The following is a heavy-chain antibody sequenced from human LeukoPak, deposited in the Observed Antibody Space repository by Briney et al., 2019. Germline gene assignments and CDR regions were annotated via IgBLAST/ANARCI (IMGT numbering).Heavy chain of an antibody. CDR1: GVTFGSYS. V-gene: IGHV3-48*02. Sequence: GGSLRLSCAASGVTFGSYSMNWVRQAPGQGLEWVSYISRSSSTISYADSVKGRFTISRDNAKNSLYLQMNSLRDEDATVYYCARDSASGSYRHAFDIWGQGTMVTVSS. J-gene: IGHJ3*02. CDR2: ISRSSSTI. CDR3: ARDSASGSYRHAFDI. D-gene: IGHD1-26*01.